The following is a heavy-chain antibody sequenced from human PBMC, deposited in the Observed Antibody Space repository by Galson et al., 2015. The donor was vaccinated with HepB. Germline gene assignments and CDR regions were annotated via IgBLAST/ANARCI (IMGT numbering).Heavy chain of an antibody. J-gene: IGHJ6*02. CDR3: ARRKKIEYSSSSYYYGMDV. CDR1: GYSFTSYW. V-gene: IGHV5-10-1*01. D-gene: IGHD6-6*01. CDR2: IDPSDSYT. Sequence: QSGAEVKKPGESLRISCKGSGYSFTSYWISWVRQMPGKGLEWMGRIDPSDSYTNYSPSFQGHVTISADKSISTAYLQWSSLKASDTAMYYCARRKKIEYSSSSYYYGMDVWGQGTTVTVSS.